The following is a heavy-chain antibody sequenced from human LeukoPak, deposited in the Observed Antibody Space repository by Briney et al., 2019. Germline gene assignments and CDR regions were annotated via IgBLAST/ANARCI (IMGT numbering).Heavy chain of an antibody. Sequence: ASVKVSCKASGYTFTSYGIGWVRQAPGQGLEWMGWISAYNGNTNYAQKLQGRVTMTTDTSTSTAYMELRSLRSDDTAVYYCARRCDFWSHPLDDAFDIWGQGTMVTVSS. CDR2: ISAYNGNT. V-gene: IGHV1-18*01. D-gene: IGHD3-3*01. CDR3: ARRCDFWSHPLDDAFDI. J-gene: IGHJ3*02. CDR1: GYTFTSYG.